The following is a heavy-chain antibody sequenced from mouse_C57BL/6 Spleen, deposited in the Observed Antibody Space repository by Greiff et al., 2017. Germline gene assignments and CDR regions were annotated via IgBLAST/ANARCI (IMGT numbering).Heavy chain of an antibody. D-gene: IGHD2-4*01. V-gene: IGHV1-82*01. Sequence: VQLQQSGPELVKPGASVKISCKASGYAFSSSWMNWVKQRPGKGLEWIGRIYPGDGDTNYNGKFKGKATLTADKSSSTAYMQRSSLTSEDSAVYFCAREDYDRFAYWGQGTLVTVSA. J-gene: IGHJ3*01. CDR1: GYAFSSSW. CDR2: IYPGDGDT. CDR3: AREDYDRFAY.